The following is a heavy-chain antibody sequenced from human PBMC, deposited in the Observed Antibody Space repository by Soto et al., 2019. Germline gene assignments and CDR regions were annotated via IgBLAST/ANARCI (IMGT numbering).Heavy chain of an antibody. V-gene: IGHV4-4*02. CDR1: SDSISSSNW. CDR2: IFHSGST. D-gene: IGHD5-12*01. CDR3: ARRATAELPSNWFDT. J-gene: IGHJ5*02. Sequence: QVQLQESGPGLVKPSGTLSLTCAVSSDSISSSNWWSWVRQPPGKGLEWIGEIFHSGSTNYNPSLMSRVTMSVDKSKNQFSLNLSSVTAADTAIYYCARRATAELPSNWFDTWGPGTQVIVSS.